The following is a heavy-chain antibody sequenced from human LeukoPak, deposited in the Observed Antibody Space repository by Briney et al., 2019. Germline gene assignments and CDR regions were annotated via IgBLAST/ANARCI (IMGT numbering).Heavy chain of an antibody. Sequence: ASVKVSCKASGYXFTDYGIHWVRQAPGQGLEWMGWFNPYSGGTNYAEKFQGRVTMTRDTSITTAYMELSSLRSDDTAMYYCATLRRSGWYIGDWGQGTLVTVSS. CDR2: FNPYSGGT. J-gene: IGHJ4*02. V-gene: IGHV1-2*02. CDR3: ATLRRSGWYIGD. CDR1: GYXFTDYG. D-gene: IGHD6-19*01.